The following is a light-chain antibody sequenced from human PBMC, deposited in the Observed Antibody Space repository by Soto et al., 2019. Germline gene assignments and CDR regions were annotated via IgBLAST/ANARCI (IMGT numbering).Light chain of an antibody. V-gene: IGKV3D-20*01. J-gene: IGKJ5*01. CDR1: QSVSSSY. Sequence: EIILTPSPATLSLSPEERATLSCGSSQSVSSSYVAWYQHRPGLAPRLLIHDASSRATGIPDRFSGTKSGTDFTLTIRRLEPEDAAVYYCQQYGSSPITFGQGTRLEIK. CDR2: DAS. CDR3: QQYGSSPIT.